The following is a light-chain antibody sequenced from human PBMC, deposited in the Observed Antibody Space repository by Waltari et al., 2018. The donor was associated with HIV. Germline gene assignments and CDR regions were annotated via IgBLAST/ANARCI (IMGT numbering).Light chain of an antibody. CDR2: KAS. Sequence: DIQMTQSPSTLSASVGDRVTITCRASQTINNWLAWYQQKSGKAPNRLIYKASSLESGVPSRFSGSGSGTEFTLTISSLQPDDFATYYCLQYNSYSFGGGTKVEIK. J-gene: IGKJ4*01. CDR1: QTINNW. CDR3: LQYNSYS. V-gene: IGKV1-5*03.